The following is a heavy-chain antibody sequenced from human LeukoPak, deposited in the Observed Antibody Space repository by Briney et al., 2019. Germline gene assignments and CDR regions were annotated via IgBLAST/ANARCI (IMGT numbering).Heavy chain of an antibody. D-gene: IGHD3-3*01. J-gene: IGHJ6*02. CDR2: ISSSGSTI. CDR3: ARVVTIFGVVMTYGMDV. Sequence: GGSLRLSCAASGFTFSDYYMSWIRQAPGKGLEWVTYISSSGSTIYYADSVKGRFTISRDNAKNSLYLQMNSLRAEDTAVYYCARVVTIFGVVMTYGMDVWGQGTTVTVSS. V-gene: IGHV3-11*01. CDR1: GFTFSDYY.